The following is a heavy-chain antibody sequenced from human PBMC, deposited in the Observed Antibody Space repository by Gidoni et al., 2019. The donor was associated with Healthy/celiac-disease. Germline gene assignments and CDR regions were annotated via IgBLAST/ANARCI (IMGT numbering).Heavy chain of an antibody. CDR2: IKSKTDGGTT. CDR3: TTGLSMIVVSYW. V-gene: IGHV3-15*01. D-gene: IGHD3-22*01. Sequence: EVQLVESGGGLVTPGGSLRLSCAASGFPFSNAWMSWVRQAPGKGLEWVGRIKSKTDGGTTDYAAPVKGRFTISRDDSKNTLYLQMNSLKTEDTAVYYCTTGLSMIVVSYWWGQGTLVTVSS. CDR1: GFPFSNAW. J-gene: IGHJ4*02.